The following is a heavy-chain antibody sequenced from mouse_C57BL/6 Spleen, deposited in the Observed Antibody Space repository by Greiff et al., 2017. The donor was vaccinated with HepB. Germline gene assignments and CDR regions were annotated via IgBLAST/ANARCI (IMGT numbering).Heavy chain of an antibody. J-gene: IGHJ2*01. CDR3: AREAPGFDY. CDR1: GYAFSSSW. CDR2: IYPGDGDT. Sequence: VHLVESGPELVKPGASVKISCKASGYAFSSSWMNWVKQRPGKGLEWIGRIYPGDGDTNYNGKFKGKATLTADKSSSTAYMQLSSLTSEDSAVYFCAREAPGFDYWGQGTTLTVSS. D-gene: IGHD3-2*02. V-gene: IGHV1-82*01.